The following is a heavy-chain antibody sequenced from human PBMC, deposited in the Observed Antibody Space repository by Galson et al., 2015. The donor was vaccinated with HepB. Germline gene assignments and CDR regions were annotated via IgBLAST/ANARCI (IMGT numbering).Heavy chain of an antibody. CDR1: GDSISSRHW. J-gene: IGHJ3*02. CDR3: AREGSAHADAFDI. Sequence: ETLSLTCAVSGDSISSRHWWSWVRQPPGTGLEWIGEIYNSGTTNYNPSLKSRVTISIDKSKNDFSLKLNSVTAADTAVYYCAREGSAHADAFDIWGQGTMVIVSS. D-gene: IGHD2-15*01. CDR2: IYNSGTT. V-gene: IGHV4-4*02.